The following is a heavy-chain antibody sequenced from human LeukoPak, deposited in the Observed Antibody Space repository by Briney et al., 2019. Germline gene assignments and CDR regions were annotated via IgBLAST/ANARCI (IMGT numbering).Heavy chain of an antibody. CDR1: GFTFSIYA. CDR3: MRGGTYDY. Sequence: GGSLRLFCAASGFTFSIYAMHWFRQAPGKGIEWVAVMSYDGGTKYYADAVKSRFTNTRDNSKDTLYRKLNSLRAEVSAGYYCMRGGTYDYWGQGTLVTVSS. CDR2: MSYDGGTK. V-gene: IGHV3-30*01. D-gene: IGHD3-16*01. J-gene: IGHJ4*02.